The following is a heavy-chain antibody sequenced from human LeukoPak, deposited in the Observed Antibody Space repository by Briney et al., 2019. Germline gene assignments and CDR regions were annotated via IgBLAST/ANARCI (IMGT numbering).Heavy chain of an antibody. J-gene: IGHJ6*02. Sequence: PSETLSLTCTVSGGSISSYYWSWIRQPPMKGLEWIGYISDSGSTKYNPPLKSRVTISVDTSKNQFSLKLSSVTASDRAVYYCARRFEYTSSWYKYYGMDVWGQGTTVTVSS. D-gene: IGHD6-13*01. V-gene: IGHV4-59*08. CDR1: GGSISSYY. CDR2: ISDSGST. CDR3: ARRFEYTSSWYKYYGMDV.